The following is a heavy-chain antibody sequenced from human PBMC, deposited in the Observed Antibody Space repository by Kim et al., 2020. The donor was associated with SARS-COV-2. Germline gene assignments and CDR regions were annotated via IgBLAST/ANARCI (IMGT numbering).Heavy chain of an antibody. V-gene: IGHV3-13*04. CDR3: ARDRGDGAFDI. D-gene: IGHD3-10*01. J-gene: IGHJ3*02. CDR1: GFTFSSYD. CDR2: IGTAGDT. Sequence: GGSLRLSCAASGFTFSSYDMHWVRQATGKGLEWVSAIGTAGDTYYPGSVKGRFTISRENAKNSLYLQMNSLRAGDTAVYYCARDRGDGAFDIWGQGTMVTVSS.